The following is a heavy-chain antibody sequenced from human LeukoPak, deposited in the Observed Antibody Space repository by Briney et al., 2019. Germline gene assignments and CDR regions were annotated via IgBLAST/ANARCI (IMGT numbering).Heavy chain of an antibody. CDR3: ARKNYGDYGVGAFDI. Sequence: SGPTLVKPTQTLTLTCTFSGFSLSTSGVGVGWIRQPPGRALEWLALIYWDDDKRYSPSLKSRLTITKDTSKNQVVLTMTNMEPVDTATYYCARKNYGDYGVGAFDIWGQGTMVTVSS. V-gene: IGHV2-5*02. CDR1: GFSLSTSGVG. D-gene: IGHD4-17*01. J-gene: IGHJ3*02. CDR2: IYWDDDK.